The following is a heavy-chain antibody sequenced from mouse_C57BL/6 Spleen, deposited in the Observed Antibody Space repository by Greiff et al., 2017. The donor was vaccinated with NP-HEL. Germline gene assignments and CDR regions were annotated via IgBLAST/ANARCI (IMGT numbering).Heavy chain of an antibody. J-gene: IGHJ4*01. Sequence: EVKVVESGGGLVKPGGSLKLSCAASGFTFSDYGMHWVRQAPEKGLEWVAYISSGSSTIYYADTVKGRFTISRDNAKNTLFLQMTSLRSEDTAMYYCARPHYGSSPYAMDYWGQGTSVTVSS. D-gene: IGHD1-1*01. V-gene: IGHV5-17*01. CDR1: GFTFSDYG. CDR2: ISSGSSTI. CDR3: ARPHYGSSPYAMDY.